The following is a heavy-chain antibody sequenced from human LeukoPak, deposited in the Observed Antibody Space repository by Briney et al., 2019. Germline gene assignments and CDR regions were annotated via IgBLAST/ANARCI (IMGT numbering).Heavy chain of an antibody. CDR2: INPNSGGT. V-gene: IGHV1-2*04. J-gene: IGHJ5*02. D-gene: IGHD6-13*01. CDR3: AREKHRDPHSSSSGEREFDP. Sequence: GASVKVSCKASGYTFTGYYMHWVRQAPGQGLEWMGWINPNSGGTNYAQKFQGWVTMTRDTSISTAYMELSRLRSDDTAVYYCAREKHRDPHSSSSGEREFDPWGQGTLVTVSS. CDR1: GYTFTGYY.